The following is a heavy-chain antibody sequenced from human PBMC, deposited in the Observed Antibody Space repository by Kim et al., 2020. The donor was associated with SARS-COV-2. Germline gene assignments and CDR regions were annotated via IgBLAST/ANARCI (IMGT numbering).Heavy chain of an antibody. CDR3: AICGSGSGWNYMDV. V-gene: IGHV3-20*03. D-gene: IGHD3-10*01. Sequence: ADSVQGRFTISRGNAKNSLYLQMKSLRAADTALYYCAICGSGSGWNYMDVWGKGTTVTVSS. J-gene: IGHJ6*03.